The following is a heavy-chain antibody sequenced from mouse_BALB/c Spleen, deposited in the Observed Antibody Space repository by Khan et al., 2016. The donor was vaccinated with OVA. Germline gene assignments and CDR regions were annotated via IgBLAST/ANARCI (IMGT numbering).Heavy chain of an antibody. D-gene: IGHD2-3*01. CDR3: ARDGSRYNYAMDY. CDR2: ISYSGST. CDR1: SYSITSDYA. J-gene: IGHJ4*01. V-gene: IGHV3-2*02. Sequence: VQLKESGPGLVKPSQSLSLTCTVTSYSITSDYAWNWIRQFPGNKLVWMGYISYSGSTNYNPALKSRISITRDTSKNQFFLQLNSVTTEDTATYYCARDGSRYNYAMDYWGQGTSVTVSS.